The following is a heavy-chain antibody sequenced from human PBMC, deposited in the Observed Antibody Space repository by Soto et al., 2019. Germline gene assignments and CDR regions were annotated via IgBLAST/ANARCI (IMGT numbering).Heavy chain of an antibody. CDR3: ARDKDAGWFVMDV. J-gene: IGHJ6*02. D-gene: IGHD3-10*01. CDR2: ISGDATRI. V-gene: IGHV3-30*03. CDR1: GFGFNFFG. Sequence: QVQLVESGGGVVQPGTSLRLSCVASGFGFNFFGRHWVCQAPGKGLEWVAGISGDATRIYYAEDLKGRVTISRVNSENTLYLQMNSLRPEDTALYYCARDKDAGWFVMDVWGQWTTVIV.